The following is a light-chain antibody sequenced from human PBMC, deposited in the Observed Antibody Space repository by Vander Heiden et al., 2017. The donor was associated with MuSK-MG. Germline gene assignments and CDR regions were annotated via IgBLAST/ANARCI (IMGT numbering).Light chain of an antibody. CDR3: RRGKDWPST. Sequence: DVVVTQSPPSLPVTLGQPASISCSSSQSLVYPDGNTHLTWFQQRPGQSPRRLIYKGSKRDSGIPDRFSASGSGTDFTLEISRVDAEDVGVYYCRRGKDWPSTFRHGIRLE. J-gene: IGKJ2*01. CDR2: KGS. CDR1: QSLVYPDGNTH. V-gene: IGKV2-30*01.